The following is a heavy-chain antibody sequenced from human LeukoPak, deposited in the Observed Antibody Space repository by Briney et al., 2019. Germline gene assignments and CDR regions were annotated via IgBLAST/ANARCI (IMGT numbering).Heavy chain of an antibody. J-gene: IGHJ4*02. CDR3: ATPPIRAYYYDSSGYC. V-gene: IGHV3-23*01. CDR2: ISGSGGST. CDR1: GFTFSNYA. Sequence: PGGSLRLSCAASGFTFSNYAMSWVRQAPGKGLEWVSAISGSGGSTYYADSVKGRFTISRDNSKNTLYLQMNSLRAEDTAVYYCATPPIRAYYYDSSGYCWGQGTLVTVSS. D-gene: IGHD3-22*01.